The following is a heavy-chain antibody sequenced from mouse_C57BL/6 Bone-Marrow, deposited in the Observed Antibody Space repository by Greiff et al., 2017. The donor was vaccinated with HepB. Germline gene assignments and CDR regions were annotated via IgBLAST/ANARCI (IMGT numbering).Heavy chain of an antibody. J-gene: IGHJ4*01. Sequence: QVQLQQPGAELVMPGASVKLSCKASGYTFTSYWMHWVKQRPGQGLEWIGEIDPSDSYTNYNQKFKGKSTLTVDKSSSTAYMQLSSLTSEDSAVYYCARLRGGIYYAMDYWGQGTSVTVSS. D-gene: IGHD2-4*01. CDR3: ARLRGGIYYAMDY. CDR1: GYTFTSYW. V-gene: IGHV1-69*01. CDR2: IDPSDSYT.